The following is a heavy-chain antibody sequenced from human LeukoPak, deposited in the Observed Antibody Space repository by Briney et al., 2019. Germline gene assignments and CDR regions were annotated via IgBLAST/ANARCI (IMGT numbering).Heavy chain of an antibody. CDR2: ISGSGGST. D-gene: IGHD6-13*01. V-gene: IGHV3-23*01. Sequence: GGSLRLSCAASGFTFSSYAMSWVRQAPGKGLEWVSAISGSGGSTYYADSVKGRFTISRDNSKNTLYLQMNSLRAEDTAVYYCAKVSTIAAAGTGWFDPWGQGTLVTVSS. J-gene: IGHJ5*02. CDR3: AKVSTIAAAGTGWFDP. CDR1: GFTFSSYA.